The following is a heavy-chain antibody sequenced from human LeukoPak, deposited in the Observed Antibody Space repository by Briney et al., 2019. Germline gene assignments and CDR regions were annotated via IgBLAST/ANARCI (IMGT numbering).Heavy chain of an antibody. CDR2: INIGGTNT. V-gene: IGHV3-11*01. J-gene: IGHJ5*02. CDR3: ATDGAGFDT. Sequence: GGSLRLSCAASGFTFNDYYMSWTRQAPGKGLEWLSYINIGGTNTHCADSVKGRFTISRDNAKKSLYLEMNTLRAEDTAVYYCATDGAGFDTWGQGVLVTVSS. CDR1: GFTFNDYY.